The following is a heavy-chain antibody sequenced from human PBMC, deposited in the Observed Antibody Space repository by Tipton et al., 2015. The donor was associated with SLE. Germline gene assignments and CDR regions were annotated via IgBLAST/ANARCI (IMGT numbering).Heavy chain of an antibody. V-gene: IGHV3-23*01. J-gene: IGHJ2*01. CDR2: IRASGGPT. Sequence: SLRLSCAASGFTFSSYTMSWVRQAPGKGLEWVSSIRASGGPTYYADPVKGRFTISRDNAKKTVFLQMTNLRVEDTGLYYCVREMDGAGNWYFDLWGRGTLVTVSS. D-gene: IGHD4-17*01. CDR3: VREMDGAGNWYFDL. CDR1: GFTFSSYT.